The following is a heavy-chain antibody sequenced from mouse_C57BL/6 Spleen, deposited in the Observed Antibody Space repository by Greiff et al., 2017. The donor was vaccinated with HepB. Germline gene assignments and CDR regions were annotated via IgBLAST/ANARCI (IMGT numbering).Heavy chain of an antibody. CDR3: ASPLITTVVATGAMDY. J-gene: IGHJ4*01. CDR1: GFTFSDYG. V-gene: IGHV5-17*01. Sequence: DVKLVESGGGLVKPGGSLKLSCAASGFTFSDYGMHWVRQAPEKGLEWVAYISSGSSTIYYADTVKGRFTISRDNAKNTLFLQMTSLRSEDTAMYYCASPLITTVVATGAMDYWGQGTSVTVSS. D-gene: IGHD1-1*01. CDR2: ISSGSSTI.